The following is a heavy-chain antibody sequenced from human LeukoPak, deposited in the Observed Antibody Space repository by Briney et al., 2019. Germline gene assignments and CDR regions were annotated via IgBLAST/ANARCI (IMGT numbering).Heavy chain of an antibody. CDR3: AKGSGYDILTGYYIGY. CDR1: GFTFDDYA. V-gene: IGHV3-9*01. Sequence: GGSLRLSCAASGFTFDDYAMHWVRQAPGKGLEWVSGISWNSGSIGYADSVKGRFTISRDNAKNSLYLQMNSLRAEDTALYYCAKGSGYDILTGYYIGYWGQGTLVTVSP. J-gene: IGHJ4*02. D-gene: IGHD3-9*01. CDR2: ISWNSGSI.